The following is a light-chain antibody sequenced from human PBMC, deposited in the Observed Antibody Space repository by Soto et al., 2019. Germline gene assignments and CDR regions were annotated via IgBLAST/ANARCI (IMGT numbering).Light chain of an antibody. V-gene: IGKV3-15*01. Sequence: EIEMTQSPATLSLSPGERATLSCRASQNINTNLAWYQQKPGQAPRLLIYGASTRATGIPARFSGGGSGTDFTLTISRLEPEDFAVYYCQQYNSYSPTFGQGTKVDIK. CDR3: QQYNSYSPT. J-gene: IGKJ1*01. CDR1: QNINTN. CDR2: GAS.